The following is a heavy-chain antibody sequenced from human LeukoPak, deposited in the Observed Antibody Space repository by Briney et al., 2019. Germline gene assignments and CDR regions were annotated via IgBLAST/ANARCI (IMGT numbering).Heavy chain of an antibody. Sequence: GGSLRLSCAASGFTFSSYEMNWVRQAPGKGLEWVSYISSSGSTIYYADSVKGRFTISRDNAKNSLYLQMNSLRAEDTAVYYCARRVVVTAILYYYYGMDVWGQGTTVTVSS. CDR3: ARRVVVTAILYYYYGMDV. J-gene: IGHJ6*02. V-gene: IGHV3-48*03. CDR2: ISSSGSTI. D-gene: IGHD2-21*02. CDR1: GFTFSSYE.